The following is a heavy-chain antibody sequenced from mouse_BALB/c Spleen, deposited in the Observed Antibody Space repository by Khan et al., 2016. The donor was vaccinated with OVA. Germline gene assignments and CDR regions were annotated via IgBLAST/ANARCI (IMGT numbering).Heavy chain of an antibody. Sequence: EVQLQESGPDLVKPGASVKISCKASGYSFTLYYMTWVRQSPGKSLEWIGRVNPNTGGTNYNQHFKGKAILTVDKSSNTAYMEFRSLTSEDSAVYYCARGYDFFAYWGEGTLVTVSA. D-gene: IGHD2-14*01. J-gene: IGHJ3*01. V-gene: IGHV1-26*01. CDR2: VNPNTGGT. CDR1: GYSFTLYY. CDR3: ARGYDFFAY.